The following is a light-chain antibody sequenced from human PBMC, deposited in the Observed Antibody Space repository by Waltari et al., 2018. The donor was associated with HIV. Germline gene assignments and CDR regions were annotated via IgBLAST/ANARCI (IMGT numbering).Light chain of an antibody. CDR1: QSVSSY. J-gene: IGKJ3*01. V-gene: IGKV3-11*01. CDR2: DAS. CDR3: QQRSNWPPRFT. Sequence: ELVLTQSPAPLSLSPGERSTLSCRASQSVSSYLAWYQQKTGQAPRLLIYDASNRATGIPARFSGSGSGTDFTLTISSLEPEDFAVYYCQQRSNWPPRFTFGPGTKVDI.